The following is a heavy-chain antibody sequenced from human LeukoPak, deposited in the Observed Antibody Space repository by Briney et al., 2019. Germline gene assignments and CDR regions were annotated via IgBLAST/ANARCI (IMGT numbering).Heavy chain of an antibody. Sequence: ASVKVSCKASGYTFTSYGISWVRQAPGQGLEWMGWISAYNGNTNYAQKLQGRVTMTTDTSTRTAYMELRSLRSDDTAVYYCARLSYYYDSSGYSYNWFDPWGQGTLVTVSS. V-gene: IGHV1-18*01. CDR1: GYTFTSYG. J-gene: IGHJ5*02. CDR3: ARLSYYYDSSGYSYNWFDP. D-gene: IGHD3-22*01. CDR2: ISAYNGNT.